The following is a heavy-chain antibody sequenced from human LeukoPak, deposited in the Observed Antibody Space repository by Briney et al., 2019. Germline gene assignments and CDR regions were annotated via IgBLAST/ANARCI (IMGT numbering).Heavy chain of an antibody. CDR2: INGGST. Sequence: GGSLRLSCAASGFTFSSCALSWVRQAPGKGLEWVSAINGGSTYYADSVKGRFTISRDNSKNTLYLQMNSLRAEDTAVYYCARARPIFDYWGQGTLVTVSS. CDR3: ARARPIFDY. V-gene: IGHV3-23*01. CDR1: GFTFSSCA. J-gene: IGHJ4*02.